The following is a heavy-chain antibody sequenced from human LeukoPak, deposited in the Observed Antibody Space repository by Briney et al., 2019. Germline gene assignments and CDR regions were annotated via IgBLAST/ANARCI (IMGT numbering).Heavy chain of an antibody. CDR3: ARVPGIAARLYYFDY. V-gene: IGHV4-39*07. CDR2: INHSGST. Sequence: SETLSLTCTVSGGSISSSSYYWSWIRQPPGKGLEWIGEINHSGSTNYNPSLKSRVTISVDTSKNQFSLKLSSVTAADTAVYYCARVPGIAARLYYFDYWGQGTLVTVSS. J-gene: IGHJ4*02. D-gene: IGHD6-6*01. CDR1: GGSISSSSYY.